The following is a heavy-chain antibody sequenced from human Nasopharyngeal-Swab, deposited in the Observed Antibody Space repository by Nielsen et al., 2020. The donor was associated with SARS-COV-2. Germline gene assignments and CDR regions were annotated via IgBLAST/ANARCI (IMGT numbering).Heavy chain of an antibody. CDR3: VRVSGVGIPEALYYLYYGMDV. Sequence: SETLSLTCTVSGGSISRNNWWAWVRQPPGKGLQWIGEVGHRGSTNYNPSLESRVTISLDESKNQFSLTLRSVTTADTAVYFCVRVSGVGIPEALYYLYYGMDVWGQGTTVTVSS. V-gene: IGHV4-4*02. CDR1: GGSISRNNW. D-gene: IGHD2-21*01. J-gene: IGHJ6*02. CDR2: VGHRGST.